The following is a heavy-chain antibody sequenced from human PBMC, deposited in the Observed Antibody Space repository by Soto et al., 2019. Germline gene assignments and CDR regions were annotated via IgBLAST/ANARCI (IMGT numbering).Heavy chain of an antibody. CDR2: ISGSGGST. V-gene: IGHV3-23*01. CDR3: AKMEGYYGSDAFDI. D-gene: IGHD3-10*01. Sequence: PVGSLRLSCAASGFTFSTYAMSWVRQAPGKGLEWVSAISGSGGSTYYADSVKGRFTISRDNSKNTLYLQMNSLRAEDTAVFYCAKMEGYYGSDAFDIWGQGTMVTVSS. J-gene: IGHJ3*02. CDR1: GFTFSTYA.